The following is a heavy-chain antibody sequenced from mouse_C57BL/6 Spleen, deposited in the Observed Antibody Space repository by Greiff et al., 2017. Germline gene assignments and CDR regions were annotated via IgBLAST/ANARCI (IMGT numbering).Heavy chain of an antibody. D-gene: IGHD2-3*01. Sequence: VQLQESGPGLVQPSQSLSITCTVSGFSLTSYGVHWVRQSPGKGLEWLGVIWSVGRTDSNAAFISTPGISKDNSKSQVFFTKNRLQADDTAIYYGASIYDGYYVAMDYWGQGTSVTVSS. J-gene: IGHJ4*01. CDR2: IWSVGRT. V-gene: IGHV2-2*01. CDR3: ASIYDGYYVAMDY. CDR1: GFSLTSYG.